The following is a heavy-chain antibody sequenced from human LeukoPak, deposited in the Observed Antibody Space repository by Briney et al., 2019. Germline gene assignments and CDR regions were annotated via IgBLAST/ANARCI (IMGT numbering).Heavy chain of an antibody. D-gene: IGHD3-10*01. CDR1: GFTFSSYG. Sequence: GGSLRLSCAASGFTFSSYGMHWVRQAPGKGLEWVAVISYDGSNKYYTDSVKGRSTISRDNSKNTLYLQMNSLRAEDTAVYYCAKDQGYYGSGRGMDVWGKGTTVTVSS. J-gene: IGHJ6*04. CDR3: AKDQGYYGSGRGMDV. V-gene: IGHV3-30*18. CDR2: ISYDGSNK.